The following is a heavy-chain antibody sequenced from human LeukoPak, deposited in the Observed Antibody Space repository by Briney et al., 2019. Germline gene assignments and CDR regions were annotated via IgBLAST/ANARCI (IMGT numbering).Heavy chain of an antibody. D-gene: IGHD6-19*01. J-gene: IGHJ6*04. CDR3: ARLSSGWYYGMDV. Sequence: PGGSLRLSCAASGFTVSSNYMSWVRQAPGKGLEWVSVIYSGGSTYYADSVKGRFTISRDSSKNTLYLQMNSLRAEDTAVYYCARLSSGWYYGMDVWGKGTTVTVSS. CDR1: GFTVSSNY. V-gene: IGHV3-53*01. CDR2: IYSGGST.